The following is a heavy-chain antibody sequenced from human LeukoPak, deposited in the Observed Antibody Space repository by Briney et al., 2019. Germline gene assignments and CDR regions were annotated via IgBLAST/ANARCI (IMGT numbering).Heavy chain of an antibody. Sequence: SETLSLTCAVYGGSFSGYYWSWIRQPPGKGLEWIGEINHSVSTNYNPSLKRRVTISVDTSKNQFSLKLSSVTAADTAVYYCARRRGIVVVPAAIRRGDWFDPWGQGTLVTVSS. CDR3: ARRRGIVVVPAAIRRGDWFDP. V-gene: IGHV4-34*01. CDR2: INHSVST. D-gene: IGHD2-2*02. J-gene: IGHJ5*02. CDR1: GGSFSGYY.